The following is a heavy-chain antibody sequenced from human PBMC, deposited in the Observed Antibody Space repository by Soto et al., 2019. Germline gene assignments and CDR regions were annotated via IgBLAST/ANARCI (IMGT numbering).Heavy chain of an antibody. CDR3: ARRIVVVVAATHYYYYGMDV. CDR1: GGSISSSSYY. D-gene: IGHD2-15*01. V-gene: IGHV4-39*01. J-gene: IGHJ6*02. CDR2: IYYSGST. Sequence: PSETLSLTCTVSGGSISSSSYYWGWIRQPPGKGLEWIGSIYYSGSTYYNPSLKSRVTISVDTSKNQFSLKLSSVTAADTAVYYCARRIVVVVAATHYYYYGMDVWGQGTTVTVSS.